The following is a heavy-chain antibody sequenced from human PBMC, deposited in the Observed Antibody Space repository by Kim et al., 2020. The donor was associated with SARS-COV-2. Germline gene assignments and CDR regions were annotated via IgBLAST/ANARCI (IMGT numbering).Heavy chain of an antibody. J-gene: IGHJ6*02. D-gene: IGHD3-10*01. Sequence: GGSLRLSCAASGFTFSSYSMNWVRQAPGKGLEWVSSISSSSSYIYYAGSVKGRFTISRDNAKNSLYLQMNSLRAEDTAVYYCARDRLGEFYGMDVWGQGTTVTVSS. CDR3: ARDRLGEFYGMDV. CDR2: ISSSSSYI. V-gene: IGHV3-21*01. CDR1: GFTFSSYS.